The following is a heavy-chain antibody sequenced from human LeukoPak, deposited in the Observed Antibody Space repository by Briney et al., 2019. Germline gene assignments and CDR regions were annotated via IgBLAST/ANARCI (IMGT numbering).Heavy chain of an antibody. CDR3: ARANALYCSSTSCLFDY. D-gene: IGHD2-2*01. J-gene: IGHJ4*02. CDR2: INPNSGGT. Sequence: GAAVKVSCKASGYTFTGYYMHGVGQAPGQGLEWMACINPNSGGTYYAQNFHDRITMTRDTSISTAYMELSRLRSDDTAIYYCARANALYCSSTSCLFDYWGQGTLVTVSS. CDR1: GYTFTGYY. V-gene: IGHV1-2*02.